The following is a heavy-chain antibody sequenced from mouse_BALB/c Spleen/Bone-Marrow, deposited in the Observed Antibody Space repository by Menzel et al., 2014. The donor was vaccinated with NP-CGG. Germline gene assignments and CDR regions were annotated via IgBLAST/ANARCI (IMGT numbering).Heavy chain of an antibody. Sequence: DVMLVESGGGLVQPGGSRKLSCAASGFTFSSFGMHWVRQAPEKGLEWVAYISSVSSTIYYADTVKGRFTISRDNPKNTLFLQMTSLRSEDTAMYYCASRAYWGQGTLVTVSA. CDR1: GFTFSSFG. V-gene: IGHV5-17*02. CDR3: ASRAY. CDR2: ISSVSSTI. J-gene: IGHJ3*01.